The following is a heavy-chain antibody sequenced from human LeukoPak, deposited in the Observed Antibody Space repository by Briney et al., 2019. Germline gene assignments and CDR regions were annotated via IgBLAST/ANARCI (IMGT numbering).Heavy chain of an antibody. CDR1: GYTFTGYY. Sequence: ASVKVSCKASGYTFTGYYMHWVRQAPGQGLEWMGWINPNSGGTNYAQKFQGRVTMTTDTSTGTAYMELRSLRSDDTAVYYCATPRRPYYYYYMDVWGKGTTVTVSS. J-gene: IGHJ6*03. V-gene: IGHV1-2*02. CDR3: ATPRRPYYYYYMDV. D-gene: IGHD1-14*01. CDR2: INPNSGGT.